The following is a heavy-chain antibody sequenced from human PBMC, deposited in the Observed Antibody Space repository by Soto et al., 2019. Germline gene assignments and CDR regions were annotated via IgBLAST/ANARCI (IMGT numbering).Heavy chain of an antibody. D-gene: IGHD3-22*01. Sequence: GGSLRLSCAGSGFTFSSYGIHWVRQAPGKGLEWVALISYDGSNKYYADSVKGRFTISRDNSKNTLYLQMNSLRAEDTAMYYCAKDAPYYYDSSGYYGPFDYWGQGTLVTVSS. V-gene: IGHV3-30*18. CDR3: AKDAPYYYDSSGYYGPFDY. J-gene: IGHJ4*02. CDR1: GFTFSSYG. CDR2: ISYDGSNK.